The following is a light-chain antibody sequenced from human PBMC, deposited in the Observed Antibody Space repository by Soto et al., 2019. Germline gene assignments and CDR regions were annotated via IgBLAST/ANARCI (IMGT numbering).Light chain of an antibody. CDR2: EVS. CDR1: SREVGAYKY. V-gene: IGLV2-8*01. Sequence: QAVLTHPPSASGSPGQSVTISCTGNSREVGAYKYVSWYQPLPCKAPKLIIYEVSKRPSGVPDRFSGSKSGNTASLTVSGLQAEDEADYYCTSYAGTYSFFYVFGTGTKVTVL. CDR3: TSYAGTYSFFYV. J-gene: IGLJ1*01.